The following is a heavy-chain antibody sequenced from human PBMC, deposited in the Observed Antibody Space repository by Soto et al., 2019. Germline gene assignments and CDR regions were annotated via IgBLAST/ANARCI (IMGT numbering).Heavy chain of an antibody. D-gene: IGHD3-22*01. CDR1: GGTFSSYA. V-gene: IGHV1-69*12. CDR3: ASPNYYDSSGYYYYYYGMDV. Sequence: QVQLVQSGAEVKKPGSSVKVSCKASGGTFSSYAISWVRQAPGQGLEWMGGIIPIFGTANYAQKFQGRVTITADESXXTXDXXLSSLRSEDTAVYYCASPNYYDSSGYYYYYYGMDVWGQGTTVTVSS. CDR2: IIPIFGTA. J-gene: IGHJ6*02.